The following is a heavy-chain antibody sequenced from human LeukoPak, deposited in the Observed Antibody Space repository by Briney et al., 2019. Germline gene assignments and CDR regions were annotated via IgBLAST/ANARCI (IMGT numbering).Heavy chain of an antibody. Sequence: GGSLRLSCAASGFTFSSYAMTWVRPAPGRGLEWVSSISGTGGSTFYADSVKGRFTISRDNSKNTLYMQMNSLRAEDTAIYYCAKEREAYCSGGSCYGSDKLFPADYWGQGSLVTVSS. J-gene: IGHJ4*02. D-gene: IGHD2-15*01. CDR3: AKEREAYCSGGSCYGSDKLFPADY. CDR1: GFTFSSYA. CDR2: ISGTGGST. V-gene: IGHV3-23*01.